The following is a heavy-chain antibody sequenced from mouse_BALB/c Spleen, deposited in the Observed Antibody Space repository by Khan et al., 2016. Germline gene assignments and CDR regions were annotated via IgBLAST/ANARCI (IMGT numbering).Heavy chain of an antibody. J-gene: IGHJ1*01. CDR3: ARYRYYYGSSRYFDV. Sequence: QIQLVQSGPELKRPGKTVKISCKASGYTFTNYGINWVKQAPGKGVKWMGWINTYSGESTYADDFKGRFAFSLETSANTAYLQINNRKTEDTATCFCARYRYYYGSSRYFDVWGAGTTVTVSS. V-gene: IGHV9-3-1*01. D-gene: IGHD1-1*01. CDR1: GYTFTNYG. CDR2: INTYSGES.